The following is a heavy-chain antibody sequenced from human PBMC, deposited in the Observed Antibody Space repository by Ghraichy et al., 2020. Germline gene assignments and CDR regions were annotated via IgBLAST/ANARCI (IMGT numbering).Heavy chain of an antibody. V-gene: IGHV3-23*01. Sequence: GGSLRLSCAASGFTFSSYAMSWVRQAPGKGLEWVSAISGSGGSTYYADSVKGRFTISRDNSKNTLYLQMNSLRAEDTAVYYCASSRSIAAAGTGINWFDPWGQGTLVTVSS. CDR2: ISGSGGST. J-gene: IGHJ5*02. D-gene: IGHD6-13*01. CDR3: ASSRSIAAAGTGINWFDP. CDR1: GFTFSSYA.